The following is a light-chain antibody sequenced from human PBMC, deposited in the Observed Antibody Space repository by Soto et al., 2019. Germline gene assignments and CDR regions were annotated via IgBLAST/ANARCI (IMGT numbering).Light chain of an antibody. Sequence: IVLTQSPATLSLSPCEIATLSCRASQSVGSYLAWYQQKPGQAPRPLIYGASKRAPGVSARFSGSGSGTDFTLTISSLEPEDFAVYHCLQRSIGFTFGPGTKVDIK. J-gene: IGKJ3*01. CDR2: GAS. CDR3: LQRSIGFT. V-gene: IGKV3-11*01. CDR1: QSVGSY.